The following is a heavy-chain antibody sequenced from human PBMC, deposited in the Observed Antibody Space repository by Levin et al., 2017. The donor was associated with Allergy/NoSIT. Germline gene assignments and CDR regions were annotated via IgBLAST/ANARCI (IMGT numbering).Heavy chain of an antibody. CDR3: AKDGWGRYSYGSIDY. V-gene: IGHV3-23*01. CDR2: ISGSGGST. D-gene: IGHD5-18*01. Sequence: GESLKISCAASGFTFSSYAMSWVRQAPGKGLEWVSAISGSGGSTYYADSVKGRFTISRDNSKNTLYLQMNSLRAEDTAVYYCAKDGWGRYSYGSIDYWGQGTLVTVSS. CDR1: GFTFSSYA. J-gene: IGHJ4*02.